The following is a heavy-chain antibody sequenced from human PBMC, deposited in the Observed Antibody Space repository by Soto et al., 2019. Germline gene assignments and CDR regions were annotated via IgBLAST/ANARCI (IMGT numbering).Heavy chain of an antibody. Sequence: QVQLVESGGGVVQPGRSLRLSCAASGFTFSSYAMHWVRQAPGKGLEWVAVISYDGSNKYYADSVKGRFTISRDNSKNTLYLQMNSLRAEDTAVYYCARSQYYYDSSGYYSDAFDIWGQGTMVTVSS. CDR1: GFTFSSYA. CDR3: ARSQYYYDSSGYYSDAFDI. V-gene: IGHV3-30-3*01. CDR2: ISYDGSNK. D-gene: IGHD3-22*01. J-gene: IGHJ3*02.